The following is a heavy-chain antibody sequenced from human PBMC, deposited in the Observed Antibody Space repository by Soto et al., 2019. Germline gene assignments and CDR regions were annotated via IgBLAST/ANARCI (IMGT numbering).Heavy chain of an antibody. V-gene: IGHV1-8*01. CDR3: TRRKERSGPHYFDS. Sequence: ASVKVSCKATGFTFSTYDIHWVRQATGQGLEWMGWMNPNSGNAGYAQKFQGRVTMTRNTSISTAYMELSSLTSEDTALYYCTRRKERSGPHYFDSWGQGSLVTVSS. J-gene: IGHJ4*02. D-gene: IGHD6-25*01. CDR1: GFTFSTYD. CDR2: MNPNSGNA.